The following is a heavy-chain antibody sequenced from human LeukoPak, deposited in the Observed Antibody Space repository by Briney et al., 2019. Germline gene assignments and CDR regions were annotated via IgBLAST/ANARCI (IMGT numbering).Heavy chain of an antibody. V-gene: IGHV4-4*07. CDR1: GGSISSYY. CDR3: ARVRPTSSGWYYFDY. D-gene: IGHD6-19*01. Sequence: SETLSLTCTVSGGSISSYYWSWIRQPAGKGLEWIGRICTSGSTNYNPSLKSRVTMSVDTSKNQFSLKLSSVTAADTAVYYCARVRPTSSGWYYFDYWGQGTLVTVSS. CDR2: ICTSGST. J-gene: IGHJ4*02.